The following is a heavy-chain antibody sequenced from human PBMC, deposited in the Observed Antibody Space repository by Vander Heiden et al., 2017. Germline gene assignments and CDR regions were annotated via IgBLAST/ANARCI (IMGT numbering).Heavy chain of an antibody. CDR3: AKGGLISSTSTMNFDY. CDR1: GFTFDDYA. J-gene: IGHJ4*02. V-gene: IGHV3-9*01. Sequence: EVQLVESGGGLVQPGRSLRLSCAASGFTFDDYAMHWVRQAPGKGLEWVSGISWNSGSIGYADSVKGRFTISRDNAKNSLYLQMNSLRAEDTALYYCAKGGLISSTSTMNFDYWGQGTLVTVSS. D-gene: IGHD2-2*01. CDR2: ISWNSGSI.